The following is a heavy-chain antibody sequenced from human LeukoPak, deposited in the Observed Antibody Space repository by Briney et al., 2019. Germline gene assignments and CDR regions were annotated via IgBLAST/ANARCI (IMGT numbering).Heavy chain of an antibody. V-gene: IGHV3-53*05. Sequence: GGSLRLSCAASGFTVSGNYMSWVRQAPGKGLEWASVIYSASSTYYADSVKGRFTISRDNSKNTLYLQMSGLKAEDTAVYYCVKGLAAASTAPGDFQHWGQGTLVTVSS. D-gene: IGHD6-13*01. CDR2: IYSASST. CDR3: VKGLAAASTAPGDFQH. CDR1: GFTVSGNY. J-gene: IGHJ1*01.